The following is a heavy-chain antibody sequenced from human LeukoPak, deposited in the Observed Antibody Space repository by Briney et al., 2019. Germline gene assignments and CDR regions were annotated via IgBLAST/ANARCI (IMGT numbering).Heavy chain of an antibody. CDR3: AKDRATQYSLGY. D-gene: IGHD1-1*01. CDR2: ISYDGSNK. CDR1: GFTFSSNA. J-gene: IGHJ4*02. V-gene: IGHV3-30*18. Sequence: PGGSLRLSRAASGFTFSSNAMHWVRQAPGKGLEWVAFISYDGSNKYYADSVKGRFTISRDNSKSTLSLQMNSLRAEDTAVYYCAKDRATQYSLGYWGQGTLVTVSS.